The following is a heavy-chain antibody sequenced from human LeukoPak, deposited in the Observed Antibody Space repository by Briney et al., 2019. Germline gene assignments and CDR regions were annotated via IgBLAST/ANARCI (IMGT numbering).Heavy chain of an antibody. J-gene: IGHJ4*02. V-gene: IGHV4-59*01. CDR3: ARFEGPYGSGSIDY. CDR2: IYYSGST. D-gene: IGHD3-10*01. Sequence: SETLSLTCTVFGGSISSYYWSWIRQPPGKGLEWIGYIYYSGSTNYNPSLKSRVTISVDTSKNQFSLKLSSVTAADTAVYYCARFEGPYGSGSIDYWGQGTLVTVSS. CDR1: GGSISSYY.